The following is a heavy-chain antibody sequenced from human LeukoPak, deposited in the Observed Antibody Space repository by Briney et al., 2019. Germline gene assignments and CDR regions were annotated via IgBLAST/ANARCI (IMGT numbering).Heavy chain of an antibody. CDR3: VRYCSSTTCYTRAVDY. V-gene: IGHV4-38-2*02. CDR1: GYSITSGYN. D-gene: IGHD2-2*02. J-gene: IGHJ4*02. Sequence: SETLSLTCTVSGYSITSGYNWAWIRQPPGKVLEWIGSIYHSGSAYFNPSLKSRVTISVDTSKNQFSLKLSSVTAADTAVYYCVRYCSSTTCYTRAVDYWGQGTLVTVSS. CDR2: IYHSGSA.